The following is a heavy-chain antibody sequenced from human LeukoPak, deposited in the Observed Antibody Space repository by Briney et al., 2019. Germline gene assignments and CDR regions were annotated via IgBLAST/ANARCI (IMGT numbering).Heavy chain of an antibody. CDR3: ARDQCSANSCYEDYYNGLDV. CDR2: INPKSGGT. CDR1: GYTFTAYY. V-gene: IGHV1-2*02. Sequence: GASVKVSCKASGYTFTAYYLQWVRLAPGQGLEWMGWINPKSGGTEYAQRFQGRVTMTRDTSISTAYMELSRLRSDDTAVYYCARDQCSANSCYEDYYNGLDVWGQGTTVTVSS. J-gene: IGHJ6*02. D-gene: IGHD2-2*01.